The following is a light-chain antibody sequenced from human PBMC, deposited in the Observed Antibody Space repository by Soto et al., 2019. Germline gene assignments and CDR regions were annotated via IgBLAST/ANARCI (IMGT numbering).Light chain of an antibody. J-gene: IGKJ1*01. V-gene: IGKV3D-15*01. CDR2: GAS. Sequence: LSLSTLSETPRERATLSLRASQSVSSNLAWYQHKPGQAPRLLIYGASTRATDIPARFSGSGSGTEFTLTISSLQSEDFAVYYCQQYNNWPLSFGQGTKAEIK. CDR1: QSVSSN. CDR3: QQYNNWPLS.